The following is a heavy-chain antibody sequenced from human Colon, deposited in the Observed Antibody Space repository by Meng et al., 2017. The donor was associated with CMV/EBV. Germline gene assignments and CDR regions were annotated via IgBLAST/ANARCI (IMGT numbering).Heavy chain of an antibody. J-gene: IGHJ4*02. V-gene: IGHV1-18*01. CDR3: ARGPGDSSSSI. CDR2: ISPYNGNT. D-gene: IGHD6-6*01. CDR1: GYTFSSYA. Sequence: ASVKVSCKTSGYTFSSYAITWVRRAPGQGPEWMGLISPYNGNTKYTQRLQDRVTMTTDTSTSTAYMELRSLRSDDTAVYYCARGPGDSSSSIWGQGTLVTVSS.